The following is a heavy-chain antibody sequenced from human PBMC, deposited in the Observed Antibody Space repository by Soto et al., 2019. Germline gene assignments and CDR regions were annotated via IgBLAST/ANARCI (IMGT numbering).Heavy chain of an antibody. CDR3: ARRGYSGYDWPFDY. D-gene: IGHD5-12*01. CDR2: IYYSGST. Sequence: QLQLQESGPGLVKPSETLSLTCTVSGGSISSNSYNWGWIRQPPGKGLEWIGSIYYSGSTYYNPSLKRRVTRSVDTSKNQFSLKLSSVTAADTAVYYCARRGYSGYDWPFDYWGQGTLATVSS. CDR1: GGSISSNSYN. J-gene: IGHJ4*02. V-gene: IGHV4-39*01.